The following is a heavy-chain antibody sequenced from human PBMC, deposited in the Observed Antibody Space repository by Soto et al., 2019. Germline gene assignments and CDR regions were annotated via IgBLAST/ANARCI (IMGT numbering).Heavy chain of an antibody. V-gene: IGHV3-21*01. D-gene: IGHD3-16*02. CDR1: GFTFSSYS. CDR3: ARDLPLKGAFDI. Sequence: GGSLRHSCAASGFTFSSYSMNWVRQAPGKGLEWVSSISSSSSYIYYADSVKGRFTISRDNAKNSLYLQMNSLRAEDTAVYYSARDLPLKGAFDIWGQGTMVTVSS. CDR2: ISSSSSYI. J-gene: IGHJ3*02.